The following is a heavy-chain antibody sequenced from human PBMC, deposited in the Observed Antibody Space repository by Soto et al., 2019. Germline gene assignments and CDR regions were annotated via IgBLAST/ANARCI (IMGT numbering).Heavy chain of an antibody. Sequence: KPSETLSLTCTVSGGSISSSSYYWGWIRQPPGKGLEWIGSIYYSGSTYYNPSLKSRVTISVDTSKNQLSLKLSSVTAADTAVYYCASVNTGARPLWGQGTLVTVSS. J-gene: IGHJ4*02. V-gene: IGHV4-39*01. D-gene: IGHD6-6*01. CDR2: IYYSGST. CDR3: ASVNTGARPL. CDR1: GGSISSSSYY.